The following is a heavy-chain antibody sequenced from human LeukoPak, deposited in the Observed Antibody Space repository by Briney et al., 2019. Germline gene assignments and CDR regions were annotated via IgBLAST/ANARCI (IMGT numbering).Heavy chain of an antibody. J-gene: IGHJ4*02. D-gene: IGHD3-9*01. CDR3: ARGSPYYDILTGYFHGPYFDH. CDR2: IRAYNGNT. V-gene: IGHV1-18*01. Sequence: APVKVSCKASGDTFTSYGICWGRHTPGHGREWVAWIRAYNGNTNYAQKCQGRVTMTTDTPTSTAYMELRSLKSDDTAVYYCARGSPYYDILTGYFHGPYFDHWGQGTVVTVSS. CDR1: GDTFTSYG.